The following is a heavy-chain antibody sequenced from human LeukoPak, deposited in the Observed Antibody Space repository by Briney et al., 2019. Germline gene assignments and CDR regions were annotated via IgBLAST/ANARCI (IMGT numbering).Heavy chain of an antibody. CDR2: IGTAGDT. CDR1: GFTFSSYD. CDR3: ARNVVYYDFWSGKTKGHYYMDV. Sequence: GGSLRLSCAASGFTFSSYDMHWVRQAAGKGLEWVSAIGTAGDTYYPGSVKGRFTISRENAKNSLYLQMNSLRAGDTAVYYCARNVVYYDFWSGKTKGHYYMDVWGKGTTVTVSS. J-gene: IGHJ6*03. V-gene: IGHV3-13*01. D-gene: IGHD3-3*01.